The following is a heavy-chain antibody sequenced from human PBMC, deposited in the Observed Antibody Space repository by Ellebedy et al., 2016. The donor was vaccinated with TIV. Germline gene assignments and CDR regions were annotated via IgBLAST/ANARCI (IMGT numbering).Heavy chain of an antibody. Sequence: ASVKVSXXASEYTFTGYYMPWVRQAPGQGLEWMGWINPNSGGTNYAQKFQGWVTMTRDTSISTAYMELSRLRSDDTAVYYCARDGVPAATRDYYYYGMDVWGQGTTVTVSS. CDR3: ARDGVPAATRDYYYYGMDV. D-gene: IGHD2-2*01. V-gene: IGHV1-2*04. CDR1: EYTFTGYY. CDR2: INPNSGGT. J-gene: IGHJ6*02.